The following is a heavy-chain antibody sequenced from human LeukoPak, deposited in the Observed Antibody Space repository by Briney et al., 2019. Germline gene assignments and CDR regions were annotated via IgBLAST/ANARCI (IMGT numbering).Heavy chain of an antibody. D-gene: IGHD2-2*01. J-gene: IGHJ3*02. CDR1: GASITSSSDY. V-gene: IGHV4-39*01. Sequence: SETLSLTCTVSGASITSSSDYWGWLRQPPGKGLEWIGSIYYSGSTYYNPSPKSRVSIPVDTATGQFSLNVNSVTAADTAVYFCARNRSAVGVPAATVRNHAFDIWGQGTMVTVSS. CDR2: IYYSGST. CDR3: ARNRSAVGVPAATVRNHAFDI.